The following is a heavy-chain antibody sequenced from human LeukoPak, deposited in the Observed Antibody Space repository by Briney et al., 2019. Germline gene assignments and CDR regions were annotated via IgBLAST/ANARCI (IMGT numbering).Heavy chain of an antibody. D-gene: IGHD6-19*01. Sequence: SEILSLTCAVDGGSFSGYYWSWIRQPPGKGLEWIGEINHSGSTNYNPSLKSRVTISVDTSKNQFSLKLSSVTAADTAVYYCARGFGSGWYGYWGQGTLVTVSS. V-gene: IGHV4-34*01. CDR1: GGSFSGYY. CDR2: INHSGST. J-gene: IGHJ4*02. CDR3: ARGFGSGWYGY.